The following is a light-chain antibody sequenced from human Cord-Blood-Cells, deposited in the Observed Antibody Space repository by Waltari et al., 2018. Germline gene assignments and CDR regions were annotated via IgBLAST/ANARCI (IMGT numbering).Light chain of an antibody. CDR3: MIWHSSAWV. V-gene: IGLV5-45*01. CDR2: YKSDSDK. CDR1: RGINVGTYR. J-gene: IGLJ3*02. Sequence: QAVLTQPASLSASPGASASVPCTLRRGINVGTYRIYWYQQKPGSPPQYLLRYKSDSDKQQGSGVPSRFSGSKDASANAGILLISGLQSEDEADYYCMIWHSSAWVFGGGTKLTVL.